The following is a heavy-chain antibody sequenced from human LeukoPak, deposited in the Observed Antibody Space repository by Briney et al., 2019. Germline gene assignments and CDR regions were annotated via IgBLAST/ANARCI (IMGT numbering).Heavy chain of an antibody. CDR2: IYYSGST. V-gene: IGHV4-34*01. D-gene: IGHD3-22*01. CDR1: GGSFSGYY. Sequence: SETLSLTCAVYGGSFSGYYWSWIRQPPGKGLEWIGSIYYSGSTYYNPSLKSRVTISVDTSKNQFSLKLSSVTAADTAVYYCASQAYYYDSSGYYYFDYWGQGTLVTVSS. J-gene: IGHJ4*02. CDR3: ASQAYYYDSSGYYYFDY.